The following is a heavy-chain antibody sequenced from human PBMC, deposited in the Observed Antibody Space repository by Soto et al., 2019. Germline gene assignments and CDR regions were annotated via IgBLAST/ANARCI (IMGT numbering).Heavy chain of an antibody. CDR2: IIPIFGTA. D-gene: IGHD3-22*01. Sequence: ASVKVSCKASGGTFSSYAISWVRQAPGQGLEWMGGIIPIFGTANYAQKFQGRVTITADESTSTAYMELSSLRSEDTAVYYCARSRRGSTYYYDSSGPDAFDIWGQGTMVTVSS. CDR1: GGTFSSYA. J-gene: IGHJ3*02. CDR3: ARSRRGSTYYYDSSGPDAFDI. V-gene: IGHV1-69*13.